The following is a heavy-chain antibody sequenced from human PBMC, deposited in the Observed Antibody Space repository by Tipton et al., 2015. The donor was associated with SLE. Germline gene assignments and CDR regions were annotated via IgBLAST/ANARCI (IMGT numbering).Heavy chain of an antibody. CDR3: AGDMHDILTGYSRHWYFDL. CDR2: IYYSGST. Sequence: TLSLTCTVSGGSISSYYWSWIRQPPGKGLEWIGYIYYSGSTNYNPSLKSRVTISVDTSKNQFSLKLSSGTAADTAVYYCAGDMHDILTGYSRHWYFDLWGRGTLVTVSS. J-gene: IGHJ2*01. D-gene: IGHD3-9*01. V-gene: IGHV4-59*01. CDR1: GGSISSYY.